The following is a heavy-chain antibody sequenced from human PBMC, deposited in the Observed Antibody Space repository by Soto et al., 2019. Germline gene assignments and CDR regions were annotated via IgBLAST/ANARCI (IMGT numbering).Heavy chain of an antibody. J-gene: IGHJ4*02. CDR2: IIPIFGTA. D-gene: IGHD6-6*01. CDR1: GGTFSSYA. V-gene: IGHV1-69*12. CDR3: ARDGPYSSSSGVEGFDY. Sequence: QVQLVQSGAEVKKPGSSVKVSCKASGGTFSSYAISWVRQAPGQGLEWMGGIIPIFGTANYAQKFQGRVTITADEATSTAYMELSSLRSEATAVYYCARDGPYSSSSGVEGFDYWGQGTLVTVSS.